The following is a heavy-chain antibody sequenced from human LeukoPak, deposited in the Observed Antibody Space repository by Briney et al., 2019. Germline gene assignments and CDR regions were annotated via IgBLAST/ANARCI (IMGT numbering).Heavy chain of an antibody. CDR2: ISSSSSYT. Sequence: GGSLRLSCAASGFTFSDYYMSWIRQAPGKGLEWVSYISSSSSYTNYADSVKGRFAISRDNSKSTLYLQMNSLRVEDTAVYYCAKRDPRPFAFDIWGQGTMVAVSS. CDR3: AKRDPRPFAFDI. J-gene: IGHJ3*02. V-gene: IGHV3-11*03. CDR1: GFTFSDYY.